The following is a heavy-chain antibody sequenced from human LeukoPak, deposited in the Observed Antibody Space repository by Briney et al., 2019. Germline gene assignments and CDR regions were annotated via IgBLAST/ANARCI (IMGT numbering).Heavy chain of an antibody. Sequence: SETLSLTCTVSGGSISSGSYYWSWIRQPAGKGLEWIGRIYTSGSTNYNPSLKSRVTISVDTPKNQFSLKLSSVTAADTAVYYCARSRFNCSGGSCYSGSYYYYMDVWGKGTTVTISS. CDR2: IYTSGST. CDR3: ARSRFNCSGGSCYSGSYYYYMDV. D-gene: IGHD2-15*01. V-gene: IGHV4-61*02. CDR1: GGSISSGSYY. J-gene: IGHJ6*03.